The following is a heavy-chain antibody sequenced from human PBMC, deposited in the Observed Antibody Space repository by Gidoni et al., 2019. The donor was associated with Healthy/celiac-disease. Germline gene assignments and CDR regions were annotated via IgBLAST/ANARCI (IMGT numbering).Heavy chain of an antibody. V-gene: IGHV4-39*01. CDR2: IYYSGST. J-gene: IGHJ6*02. Sequence: QLQLQESGPGLVKPSETLSLTCTVSGGSISSSSYYWGWIRQPPGKGLEWIGSIYYSGSTYYTPSLKSRVTISVDTSKNQFSLKLSSVTAADTAVYYCARLAGSNYYYYYGMDVWGQGTTVTVSS. CDR3: ARLAGSNYYYYYGMDV. CDR1: GGSISSSSYY. D-gene: IGHD2-2*01.